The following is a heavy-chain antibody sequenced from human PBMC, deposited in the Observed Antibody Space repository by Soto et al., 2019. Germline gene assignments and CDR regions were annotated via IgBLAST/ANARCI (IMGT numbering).Heavy chain of an antibody. CDR3: AQPHGVINVITSFDN. D-gene: IGHD3-16*01. CDR2: ISGSGAST. J-gene: IGHJ4*02. V-gene: IGHV3-23*01. Sequence: GGSLRLSCVASGFTFNKYALAWVRQAPGKGLEWVSAISGSGASTYDADSVKGRFTISRDNSNNTLYLQMNSLRAEDTAVYYCAQPHGVINVITSFDNWGQGTPVTVSS. CDR1: GFTFNKYA.